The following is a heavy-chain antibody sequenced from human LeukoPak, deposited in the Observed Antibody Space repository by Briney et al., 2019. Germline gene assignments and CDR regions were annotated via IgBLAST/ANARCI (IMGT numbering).Heavy chain of an antibody. CDR3: AKRDGYCSSTSCLYYYYMDV. V-gene: IGHV3-23*01. J-gene: IGHJ6*03. CDR2: ISGSGGST. CDR1: GFTFSSYA. D-gene: IGHD2-2*01. Sequence: GGSLRLSCAASGFTFSSYAMSWVRQAPGKGLEWVSGISGSGGSTYYADSVKGRFTISRDNSKNTLYLQMNSLTAEDTAVYYCAKRDGYCSSTSCLYYYYMDVWGKGTTVTVSS.